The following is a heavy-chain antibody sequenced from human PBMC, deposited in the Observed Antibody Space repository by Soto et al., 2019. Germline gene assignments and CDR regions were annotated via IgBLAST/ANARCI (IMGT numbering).Heavy chain of an antibody. D-gene: IGHD7-27*01. Sequence: QVHLVQSAAEVKKPGSSVRVSCTVSGGTFGRNTIVWVRQAPEQGLECMGHIVPIFGTFKYAQKFQGRVTFTADESTTTAYMDRSSLTSGDTAVYFCARDLNWALDYWGQGTLVTVSS. V-gene: IGHV1-69*01. CDR2: IVPIFGTF. J-gene: IGHJ4*02. CDR1: GGTFGRNT. CDR3: ARDLNWALDY.